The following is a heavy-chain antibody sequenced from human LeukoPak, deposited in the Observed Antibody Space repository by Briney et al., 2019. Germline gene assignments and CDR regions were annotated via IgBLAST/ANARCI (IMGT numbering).Heavy chain of an antibody. CDR3: ARLGPVTKDHYCDY. D-gene: IGHD4-17*01. J-gene: IGHJ4*02. V-gene: IGHV3-7*01. CDR2: INQDESSQ. CDR1: GFSFTTYW. Sequence: GGSLRLSCAASGFSFTTYWMGWVRQAPGKGLEWVANINQDESSQYYVDAVRGRFTISRDNAKNSLNLQMNSPRGEDTAVYFCARLGPVTKDHYCDYSGQGTLVTVSS.